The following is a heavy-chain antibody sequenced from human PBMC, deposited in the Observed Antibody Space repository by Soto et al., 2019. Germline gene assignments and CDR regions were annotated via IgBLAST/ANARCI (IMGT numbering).Heavy chain of an antibody. CDR1: GGSISSSSYY. CDR3: ARLGLCRGGRCSDY. V-gene: IGHV4-39*02. J-gene: IGHJ4*02. CDR2: IYYSGST. Sequence: QLQLQESGPGLVKPSETLSLTCTVSGGSISSSSYYWGWIRQPPGKGLEWIGTIYYSGSTYYNPSLKSRVTISVDTSKNHFSLKLSSVTAADTAVYYCARLGLCRGGRCSDYWGQGTLVTVSS. D-gene: IGHD2-15*01.